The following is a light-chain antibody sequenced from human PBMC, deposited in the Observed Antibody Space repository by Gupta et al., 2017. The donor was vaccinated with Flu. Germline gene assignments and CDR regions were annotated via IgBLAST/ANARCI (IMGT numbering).Light chain of an antibody. CDR3: CSYAGSSTV. Sequence: QSALTQPASVSGSPGQSITISCTGTSGDVGSYNLVSWYQQHPGKAPKLMIYEVSERPSGVSNRFSGSKSANTASLTISGLQADDDADYYCCSYAGSSTVFGTGTKVTVL. CDR1: SGDVGSYNL. J-gene: IGLJ1*01. CDR2: EVS. V-gene: IGLV2-23*02.